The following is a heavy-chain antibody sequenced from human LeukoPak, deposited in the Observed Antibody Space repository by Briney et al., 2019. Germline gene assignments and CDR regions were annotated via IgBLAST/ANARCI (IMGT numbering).Heavy chain of an antibody. CDR2: IYYSGST. CDR3: ARVKDAPGYFYYYYMDV. V-gene: IGHV4-39*07. J-gene: IGHJ6*03. Sequence: SETLSLTCTVSGGSISSSSYYWGWIRQPPGKGLEWIGSIYYSGSTYYNPSLKSRVTISVDTSKNQFSLKLSSVTAADTAVYYCARVKDAPGYFYYYYMDVWGKGTTVTVSS. D-gene: IGHD1-14*01. CDR1: GGSISSSSYY.